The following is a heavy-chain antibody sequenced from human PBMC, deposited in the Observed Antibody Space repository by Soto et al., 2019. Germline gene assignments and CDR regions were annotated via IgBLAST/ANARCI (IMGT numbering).Heavy chain of an antibody. CDR3: ARGPSSLNSYDY. Sequence: LRLSCAASGFTFSSYAMHWVRQAPGKGLEWVAVISYDGSNKYYADSVKGRFTISRDNSKNTLYLQMNSLRAEDTAVYYCARGPSSLNSYDYWGQGNLVTVSS. CDR2: ISYDGSNK. D-gene: IGHD5-18*01. V-gene: IGHV3-30-3*01. CDR1: GFTFSSYA. J-gene: IGHJ4*02.